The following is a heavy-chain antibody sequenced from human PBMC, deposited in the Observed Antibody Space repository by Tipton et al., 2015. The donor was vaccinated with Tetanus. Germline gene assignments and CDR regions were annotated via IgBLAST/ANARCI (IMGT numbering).Heavy chain of an antibody. D-gene: IGHD5-12*01. CDR3: ASRGYSGRRQIEDY. CDR2: IYQSGKI. V-gene: IGHV4-30-2*01. Sequence: TLSLTCAVSGGSIDSGDYSWSWIRQPPGKGLEWIGNIYQSGKIYYKASLRSRLTISIDKSKNQFSLTLTSVNAADTAVYYCASRGYSGRRQIEDYWGQGTLVTVSS. CDR1: GGSIDSGDYS. J-gene: IGHJ4*02.